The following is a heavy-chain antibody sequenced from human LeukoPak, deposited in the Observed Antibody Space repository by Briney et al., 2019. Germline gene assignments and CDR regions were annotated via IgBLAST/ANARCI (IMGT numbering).Heavy chain of an antibody. CDR3: ATKQWLAPPPDS. V-gene: IGHV3-74*01. CDR1: GFTFSKYW. Sequence: GGSLRLSCAASGFTFSKYWMLWVRQAPGKGLESVSRIDTDGTVTTYADSVKGRFTVSRDSADNTMFLQMNSVRDEDTAVYYCATKQWLAPPPDSWGQGTPVTVSS. CDR2: IDTDGTVT. D-gene: IGHD6-19*01. J-gene: IGHJ4*02.